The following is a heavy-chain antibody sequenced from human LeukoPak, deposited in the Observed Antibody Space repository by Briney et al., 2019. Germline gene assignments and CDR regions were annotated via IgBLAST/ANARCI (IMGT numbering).Heavy chain of an antibody. CDR2: IYYSGST. D-gene: IGHD6-13*01. J-gene: IGHJ5*02. CDR3: ARRAAAGNLAFDP. Sequence: KPSETLSLTCTVSGGSISSSSYYWGWIRQPPGKGLEWIGSIYYSGSTYYNASLKSRVTISVDTSKNQFSLKLSSVTAADPAVYYCARRAAAGNLAFDPWGQGTLVTVSS. V-gene: IGHV4-39*01. CDR1: GGSISSSSYY.